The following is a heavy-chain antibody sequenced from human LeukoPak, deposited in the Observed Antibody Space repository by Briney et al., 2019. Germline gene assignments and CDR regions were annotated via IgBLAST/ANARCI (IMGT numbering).Heavy chain of an antibody. D-gene: IGHD5-24*01. CDR3: ARHITRWSFDY. CDR2: INPNSGDT. V-gene: IGHV1-2*02. CDR1: GYTFTGLY. Sequence: ASVKVSCKASGYTFTGLYMHWVRQAPGQGLEWMGWINPNSGDTFYAQKFQGRDTMTRDTSISTAYMELSSLRSDDTAVYYCARHITRWSFDYWGQGTLVTVSS. J-gene: IGHJ4*02.